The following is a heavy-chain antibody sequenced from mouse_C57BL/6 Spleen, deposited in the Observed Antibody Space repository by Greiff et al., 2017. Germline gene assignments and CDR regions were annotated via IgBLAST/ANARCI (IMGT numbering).Heavy chain of an antibody. J-gene: IGHJ2*01. CDR2: INYDGSST. CDR3: ARRDYGDYFDY. V-gene: IGHV5-16*01. D-gene: IGHD2-4*01. CDR1: GFTFSDYY. Sequence: EVKLMESEGGLVQPGSSMKLSCTASGFTFSDYYMAWVRQVPEKGLEWVANINYDGSSTYYLDSLKSRFIISRDNAKNILYLQMSSLKSEDTATYYCARRDYGDYFDYWGQGTTLTVSS.